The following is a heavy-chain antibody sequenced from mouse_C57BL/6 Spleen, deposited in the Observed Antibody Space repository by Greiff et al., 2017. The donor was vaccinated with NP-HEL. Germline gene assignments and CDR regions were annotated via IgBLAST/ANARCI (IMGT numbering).Heavy chain of an antibody. CDR1: GFTFSSYA. CDR3: ARDQGTAWFAY. V-gene: IGHV5-4*01. J-gene: IGHJ3*01. Sequence: DVKLQESGGGLVKPGGSLKLSCAASGFTFSSYAMSWVRQTPEKRLAWVATLSDGGSYTYYPDNVNGRFPICRDNDKNNLYLQMSHLKSEDTAMYYCARDQGTAWFAYWGQGTLVTVSA. CDR2: LSDGGSYT. D-gene: IGHD3-2*02.